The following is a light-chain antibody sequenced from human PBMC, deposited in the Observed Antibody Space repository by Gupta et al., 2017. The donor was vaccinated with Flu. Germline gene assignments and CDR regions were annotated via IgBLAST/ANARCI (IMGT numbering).Light chain of an antibody. CDR2: EVS. CDR1: SSDVGTYNF. Sequence: QSALTQPPSASGSPGQSVTISCTVTSSDVGTYNFVSWYQQHPGKAPKLMIYEVSKRPSGVPDRFSGSKSGNTASLTVSGLQAEDEADYYCSSYAGSNKRVFGGGTKLTVL. CDR3: SSYAGSNKRV. V-gene: IGLV2-8*01. J-gene: IGLJ2*01.